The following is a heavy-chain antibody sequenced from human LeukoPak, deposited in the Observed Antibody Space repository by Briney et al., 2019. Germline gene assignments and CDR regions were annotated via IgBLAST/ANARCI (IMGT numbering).Heavy chain of an antibody. Sequence: GGALRLSCVDSRFTSSSYSMNWVREALGKGLERVSFIISSSDYIEYADSGKGRFTISRDNAKKSLYLQMNSLRVEETAVYYCARDGCSSTSCYRSWFDPWGQGALVTVSS. V-gene: IGHV3-21*01. D-gene: IGHD2-2*02. CDR2: IISSSDYI. J-gene: IGHJ5*02. CDR1: RFTSSSYS. CDR3: ARDGCSSTSCYRSWFDP.